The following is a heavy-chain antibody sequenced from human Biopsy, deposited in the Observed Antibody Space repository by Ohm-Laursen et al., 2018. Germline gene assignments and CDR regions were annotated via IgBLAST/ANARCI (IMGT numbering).Heavy chain of an antibody. CDR1: GNTFNDYY. D-gene: IGHD3-10*01. J-gene: IGHJ4*02. CDR3: ARDRMTDVFGGPTRTDVFDS. CDR2: VNPNSGAT. V-gene: IGHV1-2*02. Sequence: ASVKVSCNASGNTFNDYYIHWVRQSPGQGLEWMGWVNPNSGATNSAEKFRGRVTLTRDTSISAVYIELRRLKSDDAAVYFCARDRMTDVFGGPTRTDVFDSWGQGTPVTVSS.